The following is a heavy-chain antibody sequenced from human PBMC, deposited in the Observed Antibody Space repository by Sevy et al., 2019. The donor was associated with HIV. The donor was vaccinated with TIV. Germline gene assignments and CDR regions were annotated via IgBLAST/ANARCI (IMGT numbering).Heavy chain of an antibody. J-gene: IGHJ4*02. CDR3: ARDVGYGREGY. CDR2: ISSSSSYI. D-gene: IGHD5-18*01. CDR1: GFTFSSYS. Sequence: GGSLRLSCAASGFTFSSYSMNWVHQAPGKGLEWVSSISSSSSYIYYADSVKGRFTISRDNAKNSLYLQMNSLRAEDTAVYYCARDVGYGREGYWGQGTLVTVPS. V-gene: IGHV3-21*01.